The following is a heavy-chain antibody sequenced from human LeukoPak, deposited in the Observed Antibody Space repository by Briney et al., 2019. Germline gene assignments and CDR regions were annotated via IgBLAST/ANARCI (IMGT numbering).Heavy chain of an antibody. CDR1: GYTFTVYH. V-gene: IGHV1-2*05. CDR3: ARDQGSLTRSWYTGY. D-gene: IGHD6-13*01. J-gene: IGHJ4*02. CDR2: FNPYSGDT. Sequence: ASVKVSXKSSGYTFTVYHIHWVRQAPGQGLEWMGRFNPYSGDTNFAQKFQGRVTMTRDTSITTAYMYLSSLTPDDTDVYFCARDQGSLTRSWYTGYWGQGTQVTVSS.